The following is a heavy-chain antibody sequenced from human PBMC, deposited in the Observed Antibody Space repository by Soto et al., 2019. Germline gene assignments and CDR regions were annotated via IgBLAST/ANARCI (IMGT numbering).Heavy chain of an antibody. J-gene: IGHJ3*02. CDR3: ARSTPGNPFDI. V-gene: IGHV3-21*01. CDR1: GFTLSTYT. Sequence: PCRSLILSCAAAGFTLSTYTMNWVRQAPGKGLEWVSSISAGSRSIYYTDSLKGRSTVSRDNSKNSLYLQINSLKADDTAVYYCARSTPGNPFDIWGQGTMVTV. D-gene: IGHD3-10*01. CDR2: ISAGSRSI.